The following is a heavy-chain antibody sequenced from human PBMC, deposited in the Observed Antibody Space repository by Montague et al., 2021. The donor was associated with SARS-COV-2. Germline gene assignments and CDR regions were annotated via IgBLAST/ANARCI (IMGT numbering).Heavy chain of an antibody. Sequence: SETLSLTCTGCGGTLAQNCRGHVCTPATVRLRLPSAVNQKETTIYNLSVKSGVTISEDTSKNQFYLRLNSVTAADTAVYYCARGRRPVVVPGAGPAGRAFDIWGQGTMVNVSS. CDR3: ARGRRPVVVPGAGPAGRAFDI. D-gene: IGHD2-2*01. CDR2: VNQKETT. J-gene: IGHJ3*02. CDR1: GGTLAQNC. V-gene: IGHV4-34*01.